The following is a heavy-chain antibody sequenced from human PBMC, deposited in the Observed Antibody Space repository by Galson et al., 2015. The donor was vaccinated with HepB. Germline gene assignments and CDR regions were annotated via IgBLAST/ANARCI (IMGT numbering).Heavy chain of an antibody. V-gene: IGHV1-18*01. CDR3: ARARTMDV. Sequence: SVKVSCKASGSTFTNYGISWVRQAPGQGLEWMGWISTFSGNTNYAQNLQARVTMTIDTSTSTAYMELGSLKSDDTAIYFCARARTMDVWGRGTTVTVSS. CDR2: ISTFSGNT. J-gene: IGHJ6*04. D-gene: IGHD1-14*01. CDR1: GSTFTNYG.